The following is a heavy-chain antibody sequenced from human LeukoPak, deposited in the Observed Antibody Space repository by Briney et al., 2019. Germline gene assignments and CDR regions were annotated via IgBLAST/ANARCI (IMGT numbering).Heavy chain of an antibody. CDR2: IYYSGST. CDR3: ARVAYSSGWYYFFDY. D-gene: IGHD6-19*01. V-gene: IGHV4-59*02. Sequence: SETLSLTCIVSDGSVSAYYWSWIRQTPGKGLEWIGYIYYSGSTNYNPSLKSRATISIDTSKNQFSLKLSSVTAADTAVYYCARVAYSSGWYYFFDYWGQGTLVTVSS. J-gene: IGHJ4*02. CDR1: DGSVSAYY.